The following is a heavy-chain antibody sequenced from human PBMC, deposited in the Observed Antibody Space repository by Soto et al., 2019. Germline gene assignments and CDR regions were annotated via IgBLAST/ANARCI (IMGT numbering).Heavy chain of an antibody. CDR3: ARLMHIVVVTAIRAIDY. CDR1: GGSISSSSYY. V-gene: IGHV4-39*01. J-gene: IGHJ4*02. CDR2: IYYSGST. Sequence: QLQLQESGPGLVKPSETLSLTCTVSGGSISSSSYYWGWIRQPPGKGLEWIGSIYYSGSTYYNPSLKRRVTISGDTSKNQFSLKLSSVTAADTAVYYCARLMHIVVVTAIRAIDYWGQGTLVTVSS. D-gene: IGHD2-21*02.